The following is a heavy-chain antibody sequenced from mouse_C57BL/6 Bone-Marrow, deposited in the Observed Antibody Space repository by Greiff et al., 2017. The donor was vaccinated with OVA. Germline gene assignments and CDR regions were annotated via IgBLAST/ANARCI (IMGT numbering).Heavy chain of an antibody. CDR2: IDPSDSYT. CDR1: GYTFTSYW. CDR3: AGDSSGYAMDY. J-gene: IGHJ4*01. V-gene: IGHV1-69*01. Sequence: VQLQQPGAELVMPGASVKLSCKASGYTFTSYWMHWVKQRPGQGLEWIGEIDPSDSYTNYNQKFKGKSTLTVDKSSSTAYMQLSSLTSEDSAVYYCAGDSSGYAMDYWGQGTSVTVSS. D-gene: IGHD3-2*02.